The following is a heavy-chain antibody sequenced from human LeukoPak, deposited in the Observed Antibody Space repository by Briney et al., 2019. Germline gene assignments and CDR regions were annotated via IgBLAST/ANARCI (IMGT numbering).Heavy chain of an antibody. D-gene: IGHD4-11*01. CDR1: GGTFSSYA. Sequence: EASVKVSCKASGGTFSSYAISWVRQAPGQGLEWMGRIIPIFGTANYAQKFQGRVTITTDESTSTAYMELSSLRSEDTAVYYCARDEDYRSFDHWGQGTLVTVSS. J-gene: IGHJ4*02. CDR2: IIPIFGTA. V-gene: IGHV1-69*05. CDR3: ARDEDYRSFDH.